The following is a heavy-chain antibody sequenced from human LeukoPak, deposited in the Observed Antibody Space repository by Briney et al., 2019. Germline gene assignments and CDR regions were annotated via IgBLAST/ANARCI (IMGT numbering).Heavy chain of an antibody. CDR2: INHSGST. Sequence: PGGSLRLSCAASGFTFSSYGMHWVRQAPGKGLEWIGEINHSGSTYYNPSLKSRVTISVDTSKNQFSLKLSSVTAADTAVYYCARVGVSTYYFDYWGQGTLVTVSS. D-gene: IGHD3-22*01. J-gene: IGHJ4*02. CDR1: GFTFSSYG. V-gene: IGHV4-34*01. CDR3: ARVGVSTYYFDY.